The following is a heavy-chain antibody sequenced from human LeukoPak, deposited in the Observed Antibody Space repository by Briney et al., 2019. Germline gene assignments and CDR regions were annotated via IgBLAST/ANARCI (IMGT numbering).Heavy chain of an antibody. Sequence: ASVKVSCKASGYTFTSYDINWVRQATGQGLEWMGWMNPNSGNTGYAQKFQGRVTMTRNTSISTAYMELSSLRSEDTAVYYCAKGGSTMTVPRAEYFQHWGQGTLVTVSS. CDR3: AKGGSTMTVPRAEYFQH. J-gene: IGHJ1*01. CDR2: MNPNSGNT. D-gene: IGHD3-22*01. CDR1: GYTFTSYD. V-gene: IGHV1-8*01.